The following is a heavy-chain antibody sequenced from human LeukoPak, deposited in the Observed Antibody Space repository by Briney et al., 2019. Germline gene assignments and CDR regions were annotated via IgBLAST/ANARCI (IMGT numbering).Heavy chain of an antibody. CDR2: IKEDGSEI. Sequence: GGSLRLSCAASGFNFSTYWMTWVRQVLGKGLEWVANIKEDGSEIYYVDAVKGRFSISRDNAKTSLYLQMNNLSVADTAVYYCVTDQTGRHPYFFDYWGQGTLVTVSS. CDR1: GFNFSTYW. D-gene: IGHD3-10*01. CDR3: VTDQTGRHPYFFDY. V-gene: IGHV3-7*01. J-gene: IGHJ4*02.